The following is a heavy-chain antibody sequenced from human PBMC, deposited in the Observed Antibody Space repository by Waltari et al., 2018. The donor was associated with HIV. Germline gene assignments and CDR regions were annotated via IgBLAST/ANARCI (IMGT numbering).Heavy chain of an antibody. J-gene: IGHJ4*02. CDR3: ARDDYLDF. D-gene: IGHD4-17*01. V-gene: IGHV3-7*01. CDR2: INGAGSEK. CDR1: GFAFNRSW. Sequence: EVQLVESGGGLVQPGGSLRLSFAGSGFAFNRSWMGWVRQAPGKGLEWVADINGAGSEKYYVGSVKGRFTISRDNAKNSVYLQMNSLTAEDTAVYYCARDDYLDFWGQGTLVTVSS.